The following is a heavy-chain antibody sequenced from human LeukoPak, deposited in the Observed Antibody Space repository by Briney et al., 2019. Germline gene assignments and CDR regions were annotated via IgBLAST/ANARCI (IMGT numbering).Heavy chain of an antibody. CDR1: GGSISSSSYY. V-gene: IGHV4-39*07. CDR3: ARGHWFGELPFDY. J-gene: IGHJ4*02. Sequence: PSETLSLTCTVSGGSISSSSYYWGWIRQPPGKGLEWIGSIYYSGNTYYNPSLKSRVTISVDTSKNQFSLKLSSVTAADTAVYYCARGHWFGELPFDYWGQGTLVTVSS. CDR2: IYYSGNT. D-gene: IGHD3-10*01.